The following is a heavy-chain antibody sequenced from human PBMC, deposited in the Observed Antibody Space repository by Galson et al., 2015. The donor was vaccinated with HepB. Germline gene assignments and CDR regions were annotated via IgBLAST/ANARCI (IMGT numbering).Heavy chain of an antibody. D-gene: IGHD5-24*01. Sequence: SLRLSCAASGFTFSSYGMHWVRQAPGKGLEWVAFIQYDGGNKDYADSVKGRFTISRDNSYNTLFLQMNSLRAEDTAVYYCAKDGDGYEIDYWGQGTLVTVSS. J-gene: IGHJ4*02. CDR1: GFTFSSYG. CDR2: IQYDGGNK. V-gene: IGHV3-30*02. CDR3: AKDGDGYEIDY.